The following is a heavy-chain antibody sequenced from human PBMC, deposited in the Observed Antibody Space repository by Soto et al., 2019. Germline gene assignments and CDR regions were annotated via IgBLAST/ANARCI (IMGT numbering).Heavy chain of an antibody. Sequence: ASVKVPCKASGYTFTSYAMHWVRQAPGQRLEGMGWINAGNGNTKYSQKFQGRVTITRDTSASTAYMELSSLRSEDTAVYYCARDRYDFWSGYYTRVGYWFDPWGQGTLVTVSS. CDR1: GYTFTSYA. CDR3: ARDRYDFWSGYYTRVGYWFDP. J-gene: IGHJ5*02. CDR2: INAGNGNT. V-gene: IGHV1-3*01. D-gene: IGHD3-3*01.